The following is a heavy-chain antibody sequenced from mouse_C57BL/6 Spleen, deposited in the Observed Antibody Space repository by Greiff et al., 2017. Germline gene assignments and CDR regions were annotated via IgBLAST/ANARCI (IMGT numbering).Heavy chain of an antibody. CDR3: ARQPPFITTVVATDY. J-gene: IGHJ2*01. CDR1: GFTFSSYG. D-gene: IGHD1-1*01. V-gene: IGHV5-6*01. CDR2: ISSGGSYT. Sequence: EVKLMESGGDLVKPGGSLKLSCAASGFTFSSYGMSWVRQTPDKRLEWVATISSGGSYTYYPDSVKGRFTISRDNAKNTLYLQMSSLKSEDTAMYYCARQPPFITTVVATDYWGQGTTLTVSS.